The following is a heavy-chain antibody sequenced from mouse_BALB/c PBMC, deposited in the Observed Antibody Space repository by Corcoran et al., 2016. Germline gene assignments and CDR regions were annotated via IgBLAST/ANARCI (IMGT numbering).Heavy chain of an antibody. Sequence: DVQLQESGPGLVKPSQSLSLTCSVTGYSITSGYYWNWIRQFPGNKLEWMGYISYDGSNNYNPSLKNRISITRDTSKNQFFLKLNSVTTEDTATYYCARGLHYYAMDYWGQGTSVTVSS. CDR3: ARGLHYYAMDY. CDR2: ISYDGSN. CDR1: GYSITSGYY. V-gene: IGHV3-6*02. J-gene: IGHJ4*01. D-gene: IGHD1-2*01.